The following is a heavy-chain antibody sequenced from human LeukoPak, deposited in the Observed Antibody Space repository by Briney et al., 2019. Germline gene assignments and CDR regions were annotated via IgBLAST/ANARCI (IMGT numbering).Heavy chain of an antibody. CDR3: ARVAVVTATSYYYYYGMDV. CDR2: INHSGST. J-gene: IGHJ6*02. Sequence: SETLSLTCAVYGGSFSGYYWSWIRQPPGKGLEWIGEINHSGSTNYNPSLKSRVTISVDTSKNRFPLKLSSVTAADTAVYYCARVAVVTATSYYYYYGMDVWGQGTTVTVSS. CDR1: GGSFSGYY. D-gene: IGHD2-21*02. V-gene: IGHV4-34*01.